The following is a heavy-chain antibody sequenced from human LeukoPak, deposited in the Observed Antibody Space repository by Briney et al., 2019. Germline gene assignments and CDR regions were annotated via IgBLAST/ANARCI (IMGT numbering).Heavy chain of an antibody. J-gene: IGHJ4*02. CDR1: GGSISSSSYY. D-gene: IGHD6-6*01. V-gene: IGHV4-39*01. CDR2: IYYSGST. Sequence: SETLSLTCTVSGGSISSSSYYWGWIRQPPGKGLEWIGSIYYSGSTYYNPSLKSRVTISVDTSKNQFSLKLSSVTAADTAVYYCARHAPSSSSEDYWGQGTLVTVSS. CDR3: ARHAPSSSSEDY.